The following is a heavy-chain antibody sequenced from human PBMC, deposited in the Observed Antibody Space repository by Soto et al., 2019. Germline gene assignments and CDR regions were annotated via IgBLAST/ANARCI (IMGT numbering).Heavy chain of an antibody. D-gene: IGHD2-15*01. CDR2: ISAYNGNT. J-gene: IGHJ6*02. V-gene: IGHV1-18*04. Sequence: ASVKVSCKASGYTFTSYGISWVRQAPGQGLDWMGWISAYNGNTKYAQDLQGRVTMTTDTSTSTAYMELRSLRSDDTDMYYCARFSGGSYNTYYFYYGMDVWGQGTTVIVSS. CDR1: GYTFTSYG. CDR3: ARFSGGSYNTYYFYYGMDV.